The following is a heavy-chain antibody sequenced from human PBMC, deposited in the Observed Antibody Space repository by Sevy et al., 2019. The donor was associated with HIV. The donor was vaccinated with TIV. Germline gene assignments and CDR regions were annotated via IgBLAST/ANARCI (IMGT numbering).Heavy chain of an antibody. D-gene: IGHD3-10*01. J-gene: IGHJ4*02. Sequence: SETLSLTCTVSGGCISSYYWSWIRQPAGKGLEWIGRIYTSGSTNYNPSLKSRVTMSVDTSKNQFSLKLSSVTAADTAVYYCARDSSTMVRGAYFDYWGQGSLVTVSS. V-gene: IGHV4-4*07. CDR1: GGCISSYY. CDR3: ARDSSTMVRGAYFDY. CDR2: IYTSGST.